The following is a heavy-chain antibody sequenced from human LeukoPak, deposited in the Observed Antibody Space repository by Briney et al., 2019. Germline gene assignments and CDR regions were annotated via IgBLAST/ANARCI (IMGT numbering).Heavy chain of an antibody. CDR1: GGSFSGYY. CDR2: INHSGST. Sequence: SETLSLTCAVYGGSFSGYYWSWIRQPPGKGLEWIGEINHSGSTNYNPSLKSRVNISVDTSKNQFSLKLSSVTAADTAVYYCARGANFYYYGMDVWGQGTTVTVSS. CDR3: ARGANFYYYGMDV. D-gene: IGHD2-15*01. J-gene: IGHJ6*02. V-gene: IGHV4-34*01.